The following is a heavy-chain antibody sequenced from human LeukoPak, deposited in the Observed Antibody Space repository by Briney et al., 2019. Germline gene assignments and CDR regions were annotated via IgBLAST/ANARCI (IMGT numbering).Heavy chain of an antibody. Sequence: PKASVKVSCKASGYTFTSYAMNWVRQAPGQGLEWMGWINTNTGNPTYAQGFTGRFVFSLDTSVSTAYLQISSLKAEDTAVYYCARDAPGKYFVWFDPWGQGTLVTVSS. D-gene: IGHD1-14*01. J-gene: IGHJ5*02. CDR3: ARDAPGKYFVWFDP. CDR1: GYTFTSYA. V-gene: IGHV7-4-1*02. CDR2: INTNTGNP.